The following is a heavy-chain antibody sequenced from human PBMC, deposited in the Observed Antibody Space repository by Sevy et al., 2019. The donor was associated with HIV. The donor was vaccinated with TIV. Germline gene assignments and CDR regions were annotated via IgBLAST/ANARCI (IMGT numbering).Heavy chain of an antibody. Sequence: GGSLRLSCTASGFTFSDYYMSWIRQAPGKGLEWVSYISSSSITIYYADSVKGRFTISRDNAKNSLYLQMNSLRAEDTALYYCARGAAYCGDDGYAFDIWGQGTMVTVSS. CDR3: ARGAAYCGDDGYAFDI. V-gene: IGHV3-11*04. CDR2: ISSSSITI. J-gene: IGHJ3*02. CDR1: GFTFSDYY. D-gene: IGHD2-21*02.